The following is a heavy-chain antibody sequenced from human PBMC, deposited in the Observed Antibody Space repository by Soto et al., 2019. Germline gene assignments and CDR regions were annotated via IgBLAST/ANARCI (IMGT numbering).Heavy chain of an antibody. CDR3: ARDYYDSSGYCPFDY. V-gene: IGHV3-33*01. D-gene: IGHD3-22*01. CDR2: MWYDGSNK. Sequence: GGSLRLSCAASGFTFSSYGMHWVRQAPGKGLEWVAVMWYDGSNKYYAASVKGRFSISRDNSKNTLYLQMNSLRAEDTAVYYCARDYYDSSGYCPFDYWGQGTLVTV. J-gene: IGHJ4*02. CDR1: GFTFSSYG.